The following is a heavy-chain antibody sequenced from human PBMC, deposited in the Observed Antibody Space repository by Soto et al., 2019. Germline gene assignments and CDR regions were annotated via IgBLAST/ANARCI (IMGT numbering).Heavy chain of an antibody. CDR3: ARESLWFGELLSYFDY. CDR1: GYTFTGFA. D-gene: IGHD3-10*01. Sequence: QVQLVQSGAEVKKPGASVKVSCKASGYTFTGFALHWVRQAPGQRLEWMGWINAGNGNTRYSQKFQGRVTITSDTSASTAYMELSSLRSEDTAVYYCARESLWFGELLSYFDYWGQGTLVTVSS. J-gene: IGHJ4*02. V-gene: IGHV1-3*01. CDR2: INAGNGNT.